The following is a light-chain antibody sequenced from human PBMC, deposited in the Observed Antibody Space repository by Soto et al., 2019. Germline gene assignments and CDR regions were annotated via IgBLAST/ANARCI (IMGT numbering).Light chain of an antibody. CDR2: AAS. V-gene: IGKV1-39*01. Sequence: DIQMTQSPSSLSASVGDRVTITCRASQSISSYLNWYKQTPGKAPKLLIYAASSLQSGVPSRFSGSGHGTDFTLTISSLQPEDFATYYCQQSYSTPRTFGQGTKVEIK. CDR1: QSISSY. CDR3: QQSYSTPRT. J-gene: IGKJ1*01.